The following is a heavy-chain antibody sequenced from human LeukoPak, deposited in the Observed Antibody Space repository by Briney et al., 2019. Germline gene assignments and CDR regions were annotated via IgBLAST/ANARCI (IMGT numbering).Heavy chain of an antibody. CDR1: GFTFSSYA. Sequence: GGSLRLSCAAPGFTFSSYAMSWVRQAPGKGLEWVSAISGSGGSTYYADSVKGRFTISRDNSKNTLYLQMSSLRAEDTAVYYCAKWYYDFWSGYFGNWGQGTLVTVSS. CDR3: AKWYYDFWSGYFGN. CDR2: ISGSGGST. J-gene: IGHJ4*02. V-gene: IGHV3-23*01. D-gene: IGHD3-3*01.